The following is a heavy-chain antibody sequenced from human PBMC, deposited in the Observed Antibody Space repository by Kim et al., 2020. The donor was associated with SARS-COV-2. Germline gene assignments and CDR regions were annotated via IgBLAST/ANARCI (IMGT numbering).Heavy chain of an antibody. CDR2: ITSSSSYI. Sequence: GGSLRLSCAASGFTFSSYSMNWVRQAPGKGLEWVSSITSSSSYIYYADSVKGRFTISRDNAKNSLYLQMNSLRAEDTAVYYCARDFGDSQIGGYSGYTADYYMDVWGKGTTVTVSS. V-gene: IGHV3-21*01. CDR1: GFTFSSYS. D-gene: IGHD5-12*01. J-gene: IGHJ6*03. CDR3: ARDFGDSQIGGYSGYTADYYMDV.